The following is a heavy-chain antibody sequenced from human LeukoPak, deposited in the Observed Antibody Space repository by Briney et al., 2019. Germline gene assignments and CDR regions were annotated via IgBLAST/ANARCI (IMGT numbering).Heavy chain of an antibody. CDR3: ARDRDNVAGTRGYFDY. CDR2: ISGSSSYI. J-gene: IGHJ4*02. D-gene: IGHD6-19*01. V-gene: IGHV3-21*01. Sequence: PGGSLRLSCAASGFTFSSYSMNWVRQAPGKGLEWVSCISGSSSYIYSADSVKGRFTISRHSVKNSLYLQMNSLRAEDTAVYYCARDRDNVAGTRGYFDYWGQGTLVTVSS. CDR1: GFTFSSYS.